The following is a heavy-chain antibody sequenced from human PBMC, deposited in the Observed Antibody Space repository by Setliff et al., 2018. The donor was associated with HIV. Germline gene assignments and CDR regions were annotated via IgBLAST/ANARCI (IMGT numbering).Heavy chain of an antibody. CDR2: AHYSGAI. J-gene: IGHJ4*02. CDR3: ARPSLGIGGGALFDY. D-gene: IGHD7-27*01. Sequence: PSETLSLTCSVTGASTSDNIYYWGWIRHSPGKGLEWIASAHYSGAIFYNPSLKSRVTMSVDTSGSRFSLKLTSVTAADTAVYFCARPSLGIGGGALFDYWGQGILVTVSS. CDR1: GASTSDNIYY. V-gene: IGHV4-39*02.